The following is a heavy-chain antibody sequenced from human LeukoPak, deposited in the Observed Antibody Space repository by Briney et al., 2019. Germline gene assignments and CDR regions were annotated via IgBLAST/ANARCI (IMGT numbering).Heavy chain of an antibody. Sequence: PGGSLRLSCAASGFTFSSYSMNWVRQAPGKGLEWVSYISRSSSTIYYADSVKGRFTISRDNTKNSLYLQMNSLRAGDTAVYYCARDQPSPNDSGDYWGQGTLVTVSS. CDR3: ARDQPSPNDSGDY. V-gene: IGHV3-48*04. D-gene: IGHD4-17*01. CDR1: GFTFSSYS. CDR2: ISRSSSTI. J-gene: IGHJ4*02.